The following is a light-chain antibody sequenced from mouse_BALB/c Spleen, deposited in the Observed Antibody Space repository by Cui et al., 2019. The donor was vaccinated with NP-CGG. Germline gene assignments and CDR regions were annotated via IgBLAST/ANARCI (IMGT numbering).Light chain of an antibody. CDR2: GTN. Sequence: QAFVTQESALTTSPGETITLTCRSSTGAVTTSNYANWVQEKPDHLFTGLIGGTNNRAPGVPARFSGSLIGDEAALTITGAQTEDEAIYFCALWYSNHWVFGGGTKLTVL. CDR3: ALWYSNHWV. CDR1: TGAVTTSNY. J-gene: IGLJ1*01. V-gene: IGLV1*01.